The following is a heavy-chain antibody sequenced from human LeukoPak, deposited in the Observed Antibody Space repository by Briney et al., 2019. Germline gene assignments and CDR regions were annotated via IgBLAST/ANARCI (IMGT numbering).Heavy chain of an antibody. CDR1: GLTLSSYA. Sequence: GGSLRLSCAASGLTLSSYAVNWVRQAPGKGLEWISVISGSGGSTHYADSVKGRFTVSRDNSKDTVYLEMNSLRAEDTAVYFCAKDATSSWHQSWLDPWGQGTLVTVSS. J-gene: IGHJ5*02. D-gene: IGHD2-2*01. CDR3: AKDATSSWHQSWLDP. V-gene: IGHV3-23*01. CDR2: ISGSGGST.